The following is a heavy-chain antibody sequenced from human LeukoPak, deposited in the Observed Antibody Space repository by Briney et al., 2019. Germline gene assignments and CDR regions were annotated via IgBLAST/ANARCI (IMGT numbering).Heavy chain of an antibody. J-gene: IGHJ4*02. CDR3: ARDLRGGRDH. V-gene: IGHV3-7*01. Sequence: GGSLRLSCAASGFSLSEYWMTWVREAPGKGPEWVANIKQDASEIYFGVSVKGRFTISRDNAKNSVYLQLNSLRAEDTAVYYCARDLRGGRDHWGLGTLVTVSS. CDR2: IKQDASEI. CDR1: GFSLSEYW. D-gene: IGHD3-16*01.